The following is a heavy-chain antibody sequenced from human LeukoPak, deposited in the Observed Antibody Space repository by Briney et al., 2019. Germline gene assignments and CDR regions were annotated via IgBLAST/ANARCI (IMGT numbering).Heavy chain of an antibody. V-gene: IGHV4-4*02. CDR1: GGSISSSNW. J-gene: IGHJ3*02. Sequence: PSETLSLTCAVSGGSISSSNWWSWVRQPPGKGLEWVGEIYHSGSTNYNPSLKSRVTISVDKSKNQFSLKLSSVTAADTAVYYCARVRWLQFSAFDIWGQGTMVTVSS. CDR2: IYHSGST. D-gene: IGHD5-24*01. CDR3: ARVRWLQFSAFDI.